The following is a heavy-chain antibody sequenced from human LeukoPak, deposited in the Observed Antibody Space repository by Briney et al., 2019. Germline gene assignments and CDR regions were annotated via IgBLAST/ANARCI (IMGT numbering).Heavy chain of an antibody. J-gene: IGHJ4*02. CDR3: AKRSGGPSPFDY. CDR2: ISGSGGST. V-gene: IGHV3-23*01. Sequence: GGTLRLSCAASGFTFNTYGMNWVRQAPGKGLEWVSAISGSGGSTYYADSVKGRFTISRDNSKNTLYLQMNSLRAEDTAVYYCAKRSGGPSPFDYWGQGALVTVSS. CDR1: GFTFNTYG. D-gene: IGHD3-3*01.